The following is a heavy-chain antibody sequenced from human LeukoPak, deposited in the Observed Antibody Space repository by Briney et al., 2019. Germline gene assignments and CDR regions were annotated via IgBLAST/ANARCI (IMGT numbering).Heavy chain of an antibody. CDR2: IRYDGTNK. J-gene: IGHJ6*02. V-gene: IGHV3-30*02. Sequence: GGSLRLSCAASGFNFSRYGMHWVRQAPGKGLEWVAFIRYDGTNKYYADSVKGRFSISRDNSKNILYVQMNSLRDDDTAVYYCARSSLLHSNAMDVWGQGTTVTVSS. CDR3: ARSSLLHSNAMDV. CDR1: GFNFSRYG. D-gene: IGHD5-18*01.